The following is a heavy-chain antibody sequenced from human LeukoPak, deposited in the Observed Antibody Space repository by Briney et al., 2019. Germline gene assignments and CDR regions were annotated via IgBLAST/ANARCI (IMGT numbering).Heavy chain of an antibody. CDR1: GGSISSSSYY. CDR2: IYYSGST. Sequence: SETLSLTCTVSGGSISSSSYYWGWIRQPPGKGLEWIGSIYYSGSTYYNPSLKSRVTISVDTSKNQFSLKLSSVTAADTAVYYCAVYPGGAFDIWGQGTMVTVSP. D-gene: IGHD3-16*01. CDR3: AVYPGGAFDI. V-gene: IGHV4-39*01. J-gene: IGHJ3*02.